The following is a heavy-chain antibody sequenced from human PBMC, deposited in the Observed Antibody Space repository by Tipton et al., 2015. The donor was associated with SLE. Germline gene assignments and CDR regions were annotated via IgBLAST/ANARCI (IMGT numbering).Heavy chain of an antibody. V-gene: IGHV4-34*01. CDR1: GGSFSGHY. J-gene: IGHJ4*02. D-gene: IGHD3-10*01. CDR2: INHSGST. Sequence: TLSLTCAVYGGSFSGHYWSWIRQPPGKGLEWIGEINHSGSTNYNPSLKSRVTMSVDTSKNQFSLKLNSVTAADTAVYYCAKNSGSYYFDDWGQGTLVTVSS. CDR3: AKNSGSYYFDD.